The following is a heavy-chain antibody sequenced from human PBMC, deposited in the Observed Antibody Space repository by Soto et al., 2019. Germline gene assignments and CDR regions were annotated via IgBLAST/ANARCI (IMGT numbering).Heavy chain of an antibody. CDR1: GGTFSSYA. CDR3: ARGYCSGGSCYSGYYYYGMDV. J-gene: IGHJ6*02. Sequence: SVKVSCKASGGTFSSYAISLVRHAPGQGLEWMGGIIPIFGTANYAQKFQGRVTITADESTSTAYMELSSLRSEDTAVYYCARGYCSGGSCYSGYYYYGMDVWGQGTTVTVSS. D-gene: IGHD2-15*01. CDR2: IIPIFGTA. V-gene: IGHV1-69*13.